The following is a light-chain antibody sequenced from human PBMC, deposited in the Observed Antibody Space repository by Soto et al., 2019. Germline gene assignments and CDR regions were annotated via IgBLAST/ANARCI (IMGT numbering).Light chain of an antibody. V-gene: IGLV2-14*01. CDR3: SSYTSSSTQV. CDR1: SSDVGGYNY. J-gene: IGLJ1*01. CDR2: DVS. Sequence: QSALTQPASVSGSLGQSITISCTGTSSDVGGYNYVSWYQQHPGKAPKLMIYDVSNRPSGVSNRFSGSKSGNTASLTISGLQAEDEADYYCSSYTSSSTQVFG.